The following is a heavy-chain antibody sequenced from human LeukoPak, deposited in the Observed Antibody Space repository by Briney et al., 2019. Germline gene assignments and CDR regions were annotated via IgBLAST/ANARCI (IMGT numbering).Heavy chain of an antibody. V-gene: IGHV1-8*03. D-gene: IGHD3-10*01. J-gene: IGHJ5*02. CDR3: ARGTTMVRGVITSWFDP. CDR2: MNPNSGNT. Sequence: ASLKVSCKASGYTLTSYDINWVRPATGQGLEWMGWMNPNSGNTGYAQKFQGRVTITRNTSISTAYMELSSLRSEDTAVYYCARGTTMVRGVITSWFDPWGQGTLVTVSS. CDR1: GYTLTSYD.